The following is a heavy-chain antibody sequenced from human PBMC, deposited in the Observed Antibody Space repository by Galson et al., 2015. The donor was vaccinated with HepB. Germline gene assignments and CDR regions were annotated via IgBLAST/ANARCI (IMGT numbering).Heavy chain of an antibody. Sequence: SLRLSCAASGFTFSSYWMSWVRQAPGKGLEWLANIKQDGSEKYYVDSVKGRFTISRDNAKNSLYLQMNSLRAEDTAVYYCARNPDLSCFCSSTSCYNAWFDPWGQGTLVTVSS. CDR3: ARNPDLSCFCSSTSCYNAWFDP. CDR1: GFTFSSYW. V-gene: IGHV3-7*01. D-gene: IGHD2-2*02. J-gene: IGHJ5*02. CDR2: IKQDGSEK.